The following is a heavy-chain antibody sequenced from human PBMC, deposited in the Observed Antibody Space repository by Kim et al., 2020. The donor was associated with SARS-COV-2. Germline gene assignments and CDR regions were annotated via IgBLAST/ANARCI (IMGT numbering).Heavy chain of an antibody. J-gene: IGHJ6*02. CDR1: GFTFSSYW. Sequence: GGSLRLSCAASGFTFSSYWMHWVRQAPGTGLVWVSRINNDGVDTFYADYVKGRFTISRDNAKNTLYLQMNSLRVEDTAVYFCARGSGGYGYGMGVGGQGTTVTVSS. V-gene: IGHV3-74*01. CDR2: INNDGVDT. CDR3: ARGSGGYGYGMGV. D-gene: IGHD3-22*01.